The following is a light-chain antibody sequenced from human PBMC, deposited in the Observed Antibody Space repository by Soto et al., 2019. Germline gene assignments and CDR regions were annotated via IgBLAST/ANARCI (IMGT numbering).Light chain of an antibody. V-gene: IGLV2-23*02. Sequence: QSVLTQPASVSGSPGQSITISCTGTSSDVGSYNLVAWYQQHPGKVPKLMICEVNKRSSGVSTRFTGSKSGNTASLTISGLQAEDEADYYCCSFAGRTTLVFGGGTQLTVL. CDR3: CSFAGRTTLV. CDR1: SSDVGSYNL. J-gene: IGLJ2*01. CDR2: EVN.